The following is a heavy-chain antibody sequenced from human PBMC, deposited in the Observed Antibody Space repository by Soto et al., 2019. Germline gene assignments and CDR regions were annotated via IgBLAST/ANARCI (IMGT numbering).Heavy chain of an antibody. CDR1: GGTFRTYA. V-gene: IGHV1-69*12. J-gene: IGHJ6*02. Sequence: QVQLLQSGAEVKKPGSSVRVSWEASGGTFRTYAISWVRQAPGQGLEWMGEIIPIFGTVNYAQKFQGRVTITADESTTTVYMDLRSLRSEDTAVYYCAKGAVAGTPTSYYYYGMDVWGQGTTVTVSS. CDR3: AKGAVAGTPTSYYYYGMDV. D-gene: IGHD6-19*01. CDR2: IIPIFGTV.